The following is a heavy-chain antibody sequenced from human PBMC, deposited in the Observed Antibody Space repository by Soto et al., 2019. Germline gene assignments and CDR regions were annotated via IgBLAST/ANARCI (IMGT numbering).Heavy chain of an antibody. CDR1: DGSISSSNW. J-gene: IGHJ6*02. CDR2: IYHSGST. CDR3: ARALGYCISTSCYVRVVYGMDV. V-gene: IGHV4-4*02. D-gene: IGHD2-2*01. Sequence: SETLSLTCGVSDGSISSSNWWSWVRQPPWKGLEWIGEIYHSGSTNYNPSLKSRVTISVDKSKNQFSLKLSSVTAADTAVYYCARALGYCISTSCYVRVVYGMDVWGQGTTVTVSS.